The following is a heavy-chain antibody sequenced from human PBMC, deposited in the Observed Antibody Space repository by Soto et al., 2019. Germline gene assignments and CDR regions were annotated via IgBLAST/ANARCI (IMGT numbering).Heavy chain of an antibody. D-gene: IGHD2-2*02. J-gene: IGHJ4*02. CDR1: GYTFTGYY. CDR3: ARGRGRYCSSTSCYTSVYHVDF. V-gene: IGHV1-2*04. CDR2: INPNSGGT. Sequence: ASVKVSCKASGYTFTGYYMHWVRQAPGQGLEWMGWINPNSGGTNYAQKFRGWVTMTRDTSISTAYMELSRLRSDDTAVYYCARGRGRYCSSTSCYTSVYHVDFWGQGTLVTVSS.